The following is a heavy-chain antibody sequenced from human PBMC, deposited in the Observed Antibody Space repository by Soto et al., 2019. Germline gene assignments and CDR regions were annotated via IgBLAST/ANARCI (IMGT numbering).Heavy chain of an antibody. J-gene: IGHJ6*02. D-gene: IGHD2-2*01. CDR2: ISSSSSYI. CDR1: GFTFSSYS. V-gene: IGHV3-21*01. Sequence: GGSLRLSCAASGFTFSSYSMNWVRQAPGKGLEWVSSISSSSSYIYYADSVKGRFTISRDNAKNSLYLQMNSLRAEDTAVYYCATAAFYYYGMDVWGQGTTVTVSS. CDR3: ATAAFYYYGMDV.